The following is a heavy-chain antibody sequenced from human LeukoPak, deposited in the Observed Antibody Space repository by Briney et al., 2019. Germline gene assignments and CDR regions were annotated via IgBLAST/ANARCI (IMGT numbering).Heavy chain of an antibody. D-gene: IGHD3-3*01. CDR3: ARSGIGVVVDSTNWFDP. CDR1: GGSISSGSYY. Sequence: SETLSLTCTVSGGSISSGSYYWSWIRQPAGKGLEWIGRIYTSGSTNYNPSLKSRVTISVDTSKNQFSLKLSSVTAADTAVYYCARSGIGVVVDSTNWFDPWGQATLVTVST. CDR2: IYTSGST. V-gene: IGHV4-61*02. J-gene: IGHJ5*02.